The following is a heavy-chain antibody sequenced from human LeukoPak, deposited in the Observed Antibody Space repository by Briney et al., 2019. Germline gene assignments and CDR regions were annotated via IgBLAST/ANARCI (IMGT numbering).Heavy chain of an antibody. J-gene: IGHJ6*02. D-gene: IGHD1-26*01. CDR1: GFIFSSYG. V-gene: IGHV3-30*18. CDR2: VSYDGSNK. Sequence: GGSLRLSCAASGFIFSSYGMHWVRQAPGKGLEWVAVVSYDGSNKYYADSVKGRFTISRDNSKNTLYLQMNSLRAEDAAVYYCAKDTGGSLYYYYGMDVWGQGTTVTVSS. CDR3: AKDTGGSLYYYYGMDV.